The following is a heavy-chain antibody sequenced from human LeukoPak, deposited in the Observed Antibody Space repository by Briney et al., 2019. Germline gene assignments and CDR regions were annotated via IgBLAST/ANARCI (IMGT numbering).Heavy chain of an antibody. CDR1: GFTFSSYA. V-gene: IGHV3-23*01. Sequence: GGSLRLSCAASGFTFSSYAMSWVRQAPGKGLEWVSAISGSGGSTYYADSVKGRFTISRDNSKNTLYLQMNSLRAEDTAVYYCAKSETIWTYYYYMDVWGKGTTVTVSS. D-gene: IGHD1/OR15-1a*01. CDR2: ISGSGGST. J-gene: IGHJ6*03. CDR3: AKSETIWTYYYYMDV.